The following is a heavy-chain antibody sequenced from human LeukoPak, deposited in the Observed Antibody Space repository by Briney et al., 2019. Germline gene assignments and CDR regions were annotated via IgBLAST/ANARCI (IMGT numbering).Heavy chain of an antibody. J-gene: IGHJ6*02. CDR2: IKQDGSEK. CDR1: GFTFSSYW. D-gene: IGHD3-10*01. CDR3: ARDGSFTMDTGYYYGMDV. V-gene: IGHV3-7*05. Sequence: GGSLRLSCAASGFTFSSYWMSWVRQAPGKGLEGVANIKQDGSEKYYVDSVKGRFTISRDNAKNSLYLQMNSLRAEDTAVYYCARDGSFTMDTGYYYGMDVWGQGTTVTVSS.